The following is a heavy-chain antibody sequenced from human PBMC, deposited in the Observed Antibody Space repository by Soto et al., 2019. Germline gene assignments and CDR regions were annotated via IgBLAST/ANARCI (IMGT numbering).Heavy chain of an antibody. CDR3: ARAPGPGYSYGYDFIYGMDV. CDR2: IYYSGST. Sequence: QVQLQESGPGLVKPSQTLSLTCTVSGGSISSGGYYWSWIRQHPGKGLEWFGYIYYSGSTYYNPSLKSRVTISVDTSKNQFSLKLSSVTAADTAVYYCARAPGPGYSYGYDFIYGMDVWGQGTTVTVSS. J-gene: IGHJ6*02. D-gene: IGHD5-18*01. CDR1: GGSISSGGYY. V-gene: IGHV4-31*03.